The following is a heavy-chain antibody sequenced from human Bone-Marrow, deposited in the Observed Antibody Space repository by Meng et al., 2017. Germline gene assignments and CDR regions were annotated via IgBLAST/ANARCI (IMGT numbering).Heavy chain of an antibody. CDR3: ATYYYDSSGYSRVDDY. Sequence: ASVKVSCKASGYTFTGYYMHWVRQAPGQGLEWMGWINPNSGGTNYAQKFQGRVTMTRDTSISTAYMELSRLRSDDTAVYYCATYYYDSSGYSRVDDYWGQGTLVTVS. V-gene: IGHV1-2*02. J-gene: IGHJ4*02. CDR1: GYTFTGYY. D-gene: IGHD3-22*01. CDR2: INPNSGGT.